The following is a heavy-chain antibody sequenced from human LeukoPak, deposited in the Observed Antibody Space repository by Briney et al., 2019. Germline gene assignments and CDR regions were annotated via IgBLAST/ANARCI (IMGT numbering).Heavy chain of an antibody. CDR1: GFTFSSYA. Sequence: GRSLRLSCAASGFTFSSYAMHWVRQAPGKGLEWVAVISYDGNNKYYADSVKGRFTISRDNSKNTLYLQMNSLRAEDTAVYYCARRRGYDSSGYYQIDYWGQGTLVTVSS. CDR3: ARRRGYDSSGYYQIDY. CDR2: ISYDGNNK. D-gene: IGHD3-22*01. J-gene: IGHJ4*02. V-gene: IGHV3-30-3*01.